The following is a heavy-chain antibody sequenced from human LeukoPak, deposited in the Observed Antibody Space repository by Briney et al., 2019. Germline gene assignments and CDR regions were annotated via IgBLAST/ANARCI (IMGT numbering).Heavy chain of an antibody. J-gene: IGHJ5*02. Sequence: SETLSLTCTVSGGSISSSSYYWGWIRQPPGKGLEWIGSIYYSGSTYYNPSLKSRVTISVETSKNQFSLKLSSVTAADTAVYYCARRFSDCGILVGGFDPWGQGTLVTVSS. CDR3: ARRFSDCGILVGGFDP. CDR1: GGSISSSSYY. CDR2: IYYSGST. D-gene: IGHD2-21*02. V-gene: IGHV4-39*01.